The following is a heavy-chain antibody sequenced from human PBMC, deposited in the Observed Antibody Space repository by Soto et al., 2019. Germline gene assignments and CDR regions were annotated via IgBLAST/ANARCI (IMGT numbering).Heavy chain of an antibody. CDR1: GGSISSTTYY. V-gene: IGHV4-39*01. J-gene: IGHJ4*02. D-gene: IGHD5-18*01. CDR3: ARGYSYGYFDY. CDR2: IYYSGST. Sequence: QLQLQESGPGLVKPSETLSLTCTVSGGSISSTTYYWGWIRQPPGKGLEWIGSIYYSGSTYYKPSHRSRVIISADTSKNQFSLNLRSVTAADTAVYYCARGYSYGYFDYWGRGTLVTVSS.